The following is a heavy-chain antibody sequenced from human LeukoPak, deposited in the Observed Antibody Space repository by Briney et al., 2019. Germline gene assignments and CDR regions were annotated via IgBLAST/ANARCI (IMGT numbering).Heavy chain of an antibody. CDR1: GASISSYY. CDR3: ARDSEGSGPDY. Sequence: SETLSLTCTVSGASISSYYWSWIRQSPGKGLEWIGYVHHTGSRSYNPSLKSRVTISVDTSKNQFSLKLSSVTAADTAVYYCARDSEGSGPDYWGQGTLVTVSS. CDR2: VHHTGSR. J-gene: IGHJ4*02. V-gene: IGHV4-59*01. D-gene: IGHD6-19*01.